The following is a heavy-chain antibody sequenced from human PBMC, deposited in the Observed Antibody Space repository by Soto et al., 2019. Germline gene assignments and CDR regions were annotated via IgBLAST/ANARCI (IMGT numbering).Heavy chain of an antibody. CDR3: ARDISLVGIAVAVTGWFDP. CDR2: ISAYNGNT. Sequence: ASVKVSCKASGYTFTSYGISWVRQAPGQGLEWMGWISAYNGNTNYAQKLQGRVTMTTDTSTSTAYMELRSLRSDDTAVYYCARDISLVGIAVAVTGWFDPWRQGHMV. V-gene: IGHV1-18*01. J-gene: IGHJ5*02. CDR1: GYTFTSYG. D-gene: IGHD6-19*01.